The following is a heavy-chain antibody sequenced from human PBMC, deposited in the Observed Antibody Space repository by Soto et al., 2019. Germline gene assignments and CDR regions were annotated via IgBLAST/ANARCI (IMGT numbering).Heavy chain of an antibody. CDR3: ARGFNPYIWQQLDPGAFDI. CDR2: ISSSSSTI. CDR1: GFTFSSYS. Sequence: GGSLRLSCAASGFTFSSYSMNWVRQAPGKGLEWVSYISSSSSTIYYADSVKGRFTISRDNAKNSLYLQMNSLRAEDTAVYYCARGFNPYIWQQLDPGAFDIWGQGTMVTVSS. D-gene: IGHD6-13*01. V-gene: IGHV3-48*01. J-gene: IGHJ3*02.